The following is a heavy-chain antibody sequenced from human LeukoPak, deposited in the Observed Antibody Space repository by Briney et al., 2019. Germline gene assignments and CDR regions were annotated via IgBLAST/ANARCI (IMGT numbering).Heavy chain of an antibody. CDR2: IYYSGST. CDR1: GGSISSYY. D-gene: IGHD4-17*01. Sequence: PSETLSLTCTVSGGSISSYYWSWIRQPPGKGLEWIGYIYYSGSTNYNPSLKSRVTISVDTSKNQFSLKLSSVTAADTAVYYCARDRDYPYNWFDPWGQGTLVTVSS. J-gene: IGHJ5*02. V-gene: IGHV4-59*01. CDR3: ARDRDYPYNWFDP.